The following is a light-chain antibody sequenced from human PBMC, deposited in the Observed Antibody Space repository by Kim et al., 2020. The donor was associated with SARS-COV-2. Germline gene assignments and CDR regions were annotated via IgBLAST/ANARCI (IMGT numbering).Light chain of an antibody. CDR1: NIGSKR. CDR3: QVWDSSSDHWV. Sequence: APGKTARITCGGNNIGSKRVHWYQQKQGQAPVLVIYYDSDRPSGIPERFSGSNSGNTATLTISRVEAGDEADYYCQVWDSSSDHWVFGGGTQLTVL. CDR2: YDS. J-gene: IGLJ3*02. V-gene: IGLV3-21*04.